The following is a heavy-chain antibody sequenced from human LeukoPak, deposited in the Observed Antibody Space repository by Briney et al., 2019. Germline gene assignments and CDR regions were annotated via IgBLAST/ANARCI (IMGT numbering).Heavy chain of an antibody. Sequence: PSQTLSLTCAVSGGSISSGGYSWSWIRQPPGKSLEWIGYIYHSGSTYYNPSLKSRVTISVDRSKNQFSLKLSSVTAADTAVYYCARENDGPGEPNWYFDLWGRGTLVTVSS. CDR2: IYHSGST. J-gene: IGHJ2*01. CDR3: ARENDGPGEPNWYFDL. V-gene: IGHV4-30-2*01. D-gene: IGHD1-1*01. CDR1: GGSISSGGYS.